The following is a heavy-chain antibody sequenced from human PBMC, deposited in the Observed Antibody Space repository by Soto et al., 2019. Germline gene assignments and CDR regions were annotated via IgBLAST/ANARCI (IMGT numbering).Heavy chain of an antibody. J-gene: IGHJ6*02. Sequence: QVQLVQSGAEVKQPGASVKVSCKASGYTFTSYDINWVRQATGQGLEWMGWMNPNSGNTGYAQKFQGRVTMTRNTSISTAYMELSSLRSEDTAVYYCARGAAAGPFYNYYGMDVWGQGTTVTVSS. CDR3: ARGAAAGPFYNYYGMDV. V-gene: IGHV1-8*01. CDR1: GYTFTSYD. D-gene: IGHD6-13*01. CDR2: MNPNSGNT.